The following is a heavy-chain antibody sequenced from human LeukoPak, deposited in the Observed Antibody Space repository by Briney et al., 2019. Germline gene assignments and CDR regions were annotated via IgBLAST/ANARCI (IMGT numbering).Heavy chain of an antibody. Sequence: PGGSLRLSCAASGFIFSSYGMSWVRQAPGKGLELVSAISGSGGSTYYADSVKGRFTISRDNSKNTLYLQMNSLRAEDTAVYYCAKDLYGSRYYYYYMDVWGKGTTVTNSS. CDR2: ISGSGGST. D-gene: IGHD3-10*01. J-gene: IGHJ6*03. CDR3: AKDLYGSRYYYYYMDV. CDR1: GFIFSSYG. V-gene: IGHV3-23*01.